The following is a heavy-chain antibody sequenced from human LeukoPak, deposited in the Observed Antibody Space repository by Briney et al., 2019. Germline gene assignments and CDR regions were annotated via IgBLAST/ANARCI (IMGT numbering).Heavy chain of an antibody. J-gene: IGHJ4*02. Sequence: PSETLSLTCAVSGGSFSGYYWSWIRQPPGKGLEWIGEINHSGSTNYNPSLKSRVTISVDTSKNQFSLKLSSVTAADTAVYYCAVPFVDTAMVRGIFDYWGQGALVTVSS. V-gene: IGHV4-34*01. D-gene: IGHD5-18*01. CDR1: GGSFSGYY. CDR3: AVPFVDTAMVRGIFDY. CDR2: INHSGST.